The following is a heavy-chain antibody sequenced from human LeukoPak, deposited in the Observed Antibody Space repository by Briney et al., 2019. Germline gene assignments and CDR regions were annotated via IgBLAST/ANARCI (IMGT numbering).Heavy chain of an antibody. CDR1: GATFSSYA. D-gene: IGHD1-26*01. V-gene: IGHV1-69*01. CDR2: IVPIFGTA. J-gene: IGHJ4*02. CDR3: ASREGIMDPDFDY. Sequence: ASVKLSCKAAGATFSSYAISWMRQAPGQGLEWMGGIVPIFGTANYAQTVQGRVTITAYETSSTGYMELRRLRSYDTAVYYCASREGIMDPDFDYWGQATLVTVSS.